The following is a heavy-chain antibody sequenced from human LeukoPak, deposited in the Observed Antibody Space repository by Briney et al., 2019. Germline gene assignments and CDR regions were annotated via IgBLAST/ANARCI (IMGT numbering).Heavy chain of an antibody. J-gene: IGHJ3*02. CDR3: ASGWSRKWRAFDI. CDR2: INHSGGT. Sequence: SQTLSLTCAVYGGAFSGYYWSWIRQPPGKGLEWSGEINHSGGTNYNPSLKSRVTISLDTSKNQCSLKLCSVSPPDTAVYYCASGWSRKWRAFDIWGQGTMVTVSS. V-gene: IGHV4-34*01. D-gene: IGHD5-12*01. CDR1: GGAFSGYY.